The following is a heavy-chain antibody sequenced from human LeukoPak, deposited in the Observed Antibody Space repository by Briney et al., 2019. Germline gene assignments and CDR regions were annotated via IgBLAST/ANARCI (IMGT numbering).Heavy chain of an antibody. V-gene: IGHV3-23*01. D-gene: IGHD6-19*01. J-gene: IGHJ5*02. CDR3: AKDGSWYSSSPNWFDP. CDR1: GFTFSSYA. CDR2: ISGSGGST. Sequence: PGGSLRLSCAASGFTFSSYAMSWVRQAPGKGLEWVSGISGSGGSTYYADSVKSRFTISRDNSKNTLYLQMNSLRAEDTAVYYCAKDGSWYSSSPNWFDPWGQGTLVTVSS.